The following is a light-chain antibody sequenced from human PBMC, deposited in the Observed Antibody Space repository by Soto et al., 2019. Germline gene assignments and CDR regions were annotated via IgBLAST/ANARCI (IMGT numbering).Light chain of an antibody. CDR3: QQYDSYLWT. V-gene: IGKV1-5*01. Sequence: DIQMTQSPSTLAASVGDRVTITCRASQSINSWLAWYQQKPGKAPKLLIYDASSLESGVPSRFRGSGSGTEFTPTISSLQPDDFATYHCQQYDSYLWTFGQGTKVDIK. CDR1: QSINSW. CDR2: DAS. J-gene: IGKJ1*01.